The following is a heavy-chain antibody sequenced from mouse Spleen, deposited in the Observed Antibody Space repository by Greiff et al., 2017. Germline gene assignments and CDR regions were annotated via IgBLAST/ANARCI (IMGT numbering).Heavy chain of an antibody. CDR3: ASHSNPGRSYAMDY. V-gene: IGHV1-72*01. CDR1: GYTFTSYW. CDR2: IDPNSGGT. J-gene: IGHJ4*01. Sequence: QVQLKQPGAELVKPGASVKLSCKASGYTFTSYWMHWVKQRPGRGLEWIGRIDPNSGGTKYNEKFKSKATLTVDKPSSTAYMQLSSLTSEDSAVYYCASHSNPGRSYAMDYWGQGTSVTVSS. D-gene: IGHD2-5*01.